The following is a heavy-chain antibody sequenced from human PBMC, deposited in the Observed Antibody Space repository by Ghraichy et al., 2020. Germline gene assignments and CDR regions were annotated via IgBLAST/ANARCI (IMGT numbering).Heavy chain of an antibody. J-gene: IGHJ5*02. D-gene: IGHD2-15*01. CDR3: ARSGYWSGGSCYSRRKAAQEFNWFDP. CDR2: IYHSGST. V-gene: IGHV4-30-2*01. CDR1: GGSISSGGYS. Sequence: SETLSLTCAVSGGSISSGGYSWSWIRQPPGKGLEWIGYIYHSGSTYYNPSLKSRVTISVDRSKNQFSLKLSSLTAADTAVYYCARSGYWSGGSCYSRRKAAQEFNWFDPWGQGTLVTVSS.